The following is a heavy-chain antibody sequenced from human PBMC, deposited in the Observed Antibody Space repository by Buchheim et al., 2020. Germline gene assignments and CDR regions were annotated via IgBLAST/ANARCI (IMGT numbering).Heavy chain of an antibody. CDR2: ISYDGSNK. CDR3: AKDLEGSGSGGLDY. V-gene: IGHV3-30*18. D-gene: IGHD6-19*01. CDR1: GFTFSSYG. Sequence: QVQLVESGGGVVQPGRSLRLSCAASGFTFSSYGMHWVRQAPGKGLEWVAVISYDGSNKYYADSVKGRFTISRDNSKNTLYLQMNSLRAEDTAVYYCAKDLEGSGSGGLDYWGQGTL. J-gene: IGHJ4*02.